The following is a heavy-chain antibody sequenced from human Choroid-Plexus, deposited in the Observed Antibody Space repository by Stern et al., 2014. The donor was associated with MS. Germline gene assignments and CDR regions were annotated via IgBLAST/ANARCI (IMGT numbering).Heavy chain of an antibody. CDR1: GFSFSSFG. CDR2: ISYDGSK. V-gene: IGHV3-30*18. Sequence: VQLVESGGGVVQPGRTLSLSCAASGFSFSSFGMHWVRQAPGKGLEWVALISYDGSKDYADSEKGRFAISRDNSKNTLYLQMNSLRAEDTAVYYCAKDRQYLTFFFDFWGQGSLVTVSS. D-gene: IGHD2/OR15-2a*01. CDR3: AKDRQYLTFFFDF. J-gene: IGHJ4*02.